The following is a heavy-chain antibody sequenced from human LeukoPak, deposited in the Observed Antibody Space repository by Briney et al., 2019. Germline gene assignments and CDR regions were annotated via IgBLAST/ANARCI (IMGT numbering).Heavy chain of an antibody. V-gene: IGHV3-7*01. D-gene: IGHD3-10*01. CDR3: ARDYHTSGSHDY. J-gene: IGHJ4*02. CDR1: GFTFSDYW. Sequence: PGGSLRLSCAASGFTFSDYWMTWVRQAPGKGLEWVANINQPGRAEYYADSVKGRFTISKDNARNSLYLQMNSLRVEDTAVYYCARDYHTSGSHDYWGQGTLVTVSS. CDR2: INQPGRAE.